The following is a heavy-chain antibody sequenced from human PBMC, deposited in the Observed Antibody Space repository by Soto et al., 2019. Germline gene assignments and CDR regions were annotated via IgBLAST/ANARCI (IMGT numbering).Heavy chain of an antibody. CDR3: ARIGTGKYYIDV. CDR2: INSDGSRT. J-gene: IGHJ6*03. CDR1: GFTFSSYW. Sequence: DVQLEESGGGLVQPGGSLRLSCAASGFTFSSYWLHWVRQAPGKGLVWVSRINSDGSRTNYADSVKGRFTICRDNAKNTVYLKMNSLSAEDTAMYYCARIGTGKYYIDVWGKGTTVTVSS. V-gene: IGHV3-74*01. D-gene: IGHD1-1*01.